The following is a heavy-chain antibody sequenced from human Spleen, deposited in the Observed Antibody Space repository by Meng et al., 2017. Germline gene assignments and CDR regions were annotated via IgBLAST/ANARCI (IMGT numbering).Heavy chain of an antibody. J-gene: IGHJ4*02. Sequence: SETLSLTCTVSGGSIGGYYWSWIRRPPGKGLEWIGEINHSGSTNYNPSLESRATISVDTSQNNLTLNLSSVTAADSAVYYWARGPTTMAHDFDYWGQGTLVTVSS. V-gene: IGHV4-34*01. D-gene: IGHD4-11*01. CDR3: ARGPTTMAHDFDY. CDR1: GGSIGGYY. CDR2: INHSGST.